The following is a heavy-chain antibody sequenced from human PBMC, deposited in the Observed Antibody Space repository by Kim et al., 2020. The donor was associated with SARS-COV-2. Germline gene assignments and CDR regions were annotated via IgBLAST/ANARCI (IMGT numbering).Heavy chain of an antibody. CDR3: ARDSVLLWFGELSKIYGMDV. V-gene: IGHV1-3*01. Sequence: ASVKVSCKASGYTFTSYAMHWVRQAPGQRLEWMGWINAGNGNTKYSQKFQGRVTITRDTSASTAYMELSSLRSEDTAVYYCARDSVLLWFGELSKIYGMDVWGQGTTVTVSS. J-gene: IGHJ6*02. CDR1: GYTFTSYA. CDR2: INAGNGNT. D-gene: IGHD3-10*01.